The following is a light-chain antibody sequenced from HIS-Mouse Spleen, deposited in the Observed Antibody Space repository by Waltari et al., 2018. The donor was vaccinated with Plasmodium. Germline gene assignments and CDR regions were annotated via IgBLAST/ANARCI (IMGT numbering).Light chain of an antibody. CDR3: SSYTSSSTLV. V-gene: IGLV2-14*03. CDR2: DVS. Sequence: PGQSITISCTGTSSDVGGYNYVSWYQQHPGKAPKLMIYDVSNRPSGVSNRFSGSKSGNTASLTISGLQAEDEAGYYCSSYTSSSTLVFGGGTKLTVL. CDR1: SSDVGGYNY. J-gene: IGLJ2*01.